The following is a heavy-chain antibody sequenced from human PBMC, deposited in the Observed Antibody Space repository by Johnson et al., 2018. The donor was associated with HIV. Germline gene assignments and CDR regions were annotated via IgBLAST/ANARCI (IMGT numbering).Heavy chain of an antibody. CDR1: GFIFSNYG. CDR2: VSDDGSNT. J-gene: IGHJ3*02. V-gene: IGHV3-30*03. CDR3: ASELGIRLDAFDI. Sequence: QVQLVESGGGVVQPGRSLRLSCAASGFIFSNYGMHWVRQAPGKGLEWVAVVSDDGSNTYYSDALKGRFTISRDNSKNTLYLQRNSLRAEDTAVYYCASELGIRLDAFDIWGQGTMVTVSS. D-gene: IGHD7-27*01.